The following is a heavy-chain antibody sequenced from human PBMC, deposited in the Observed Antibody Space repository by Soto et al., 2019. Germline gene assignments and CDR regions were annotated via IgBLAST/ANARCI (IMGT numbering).Heavy chain of an antibody. J-gene: IGHJ4*02. CDR3: ARTLGPQVTGYVYSDYRWPIDQ. Sequence: SETLSLTCTVSGGSISSYYWSWIRQPPGKGLEWIGYIYYSGSTNYNPSLKSRVTISVDTSKNQFSLKLNSMTAADTAVYFCARTLGPQVTGYVYSDYRWPIDQWGQGTLVTVSS. V-gene: IGHV4-59*08. CDR1: GGSISSYY. D-gene: IGHD4-17*01. CDR2: IYYSGST.